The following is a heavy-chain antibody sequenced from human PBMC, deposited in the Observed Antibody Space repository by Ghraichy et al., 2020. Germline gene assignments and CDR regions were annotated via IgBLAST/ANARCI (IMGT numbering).Heavy chain of an antibody. CDR1: GFSFSTYG. CDR3: VKDAGSYFDF. Sequence: GGSLRLSCAASGFSFSTYGMFWVRQAPGKGLEWVAVISHNDNKYYAESVRGRFTISRDNSENTLSLQMDSLRAEDTAVYYCVKDAGSYFDFWGQGALVTVSS. J-gene: IGHJ4*02. CDR2: ISHNDNK. D-gene: IGHD1-26*01. V-gene: IGHV3-30*18.